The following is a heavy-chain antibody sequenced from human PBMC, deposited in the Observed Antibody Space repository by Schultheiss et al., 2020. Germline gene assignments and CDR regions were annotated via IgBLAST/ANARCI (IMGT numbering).Heavy chain of an antibody. J-gene: IGHJ5*02. V-gene: IGHV3-7*03. CDR1: GFTFSSYW. CDR3: SREERRGGLNWFGP. CDR2: IKQDGSEK. D-gene: IGHD1-1*01. Sequence: GGSLRLSCAASGFTFSSYWMSWVRQAPGKGLEWVANIKQDGSEKYYVDSVKGRFTISRDTAKNALYLLMNSLRAEDTAVYYCSREERRGGLNWFGPWDQGTLVTVSS.